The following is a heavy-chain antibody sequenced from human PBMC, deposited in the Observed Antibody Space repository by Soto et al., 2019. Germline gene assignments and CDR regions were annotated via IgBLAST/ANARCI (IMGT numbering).Heavy chain of an antibody. D-gene: IGHD3-9*01. V-gene: IGHV3-74*01. CDR1: GFTFGGYW. Sequence: EVQLVESGGGLVQPGGSLRLSCAASGFTFGGYWMHWVRQAPGKGLEWVSRSNRDGSDTNYADSVKGRFTVSRDNAKNTLFLQMNGLRAEDTAVYFCAREYYGLLAGYYMYLWGQGTLVTVSS. J-gene: IGHJ5*02. CDR2: SNRDGSDT. CDR3: AREYYGLLAGYYMYL.